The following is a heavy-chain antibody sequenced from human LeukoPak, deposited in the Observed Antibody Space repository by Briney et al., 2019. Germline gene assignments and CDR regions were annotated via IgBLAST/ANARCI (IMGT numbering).Heavy chain of an antibody. CDR1: GGSISGYY. V-gene: IGHV4-59*01. Sequence: SETLSLTCTVSGGSISGYYWSWLRQPPGKGLEWIGYVYYSGSTNYNPSLKSRVTISVDTSKNQFSLKMSSVTAADTAVYYCARTAFGGYYGSSGYLYYYYYYMDVWGKGTTVTVSS. CDR2: VYYSGST. J-gene: IGHJ6*03. CDR3: ARTAFGGYYGSSGYLYYYYYYMDV. D-gene: IGHD3-22*01.